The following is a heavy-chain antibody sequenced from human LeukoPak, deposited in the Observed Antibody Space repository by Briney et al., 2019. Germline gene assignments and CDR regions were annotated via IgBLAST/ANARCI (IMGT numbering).Heavy chain of an antibody. V-gene: IGHV4-34*01. CDR3: ARGQGGRPGWFDP. CDR1: GGSISSYY. Sequence: SETLSLTCTISGGSISSYYWSWIRQPPGKGLEWIGEINHSGSTNYNPSLKSRVTISVDTSKNQFSLKLSSVTAADTAVYYCARGQGGRPGWFDPWGQGTLVTVSS. J-gene: IGHJ5*02. D-gene: IGHD1-26*01. CDR2: INHSGST.